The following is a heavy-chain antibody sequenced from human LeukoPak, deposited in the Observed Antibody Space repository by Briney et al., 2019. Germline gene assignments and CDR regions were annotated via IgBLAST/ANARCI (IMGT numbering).Heavy chain of an antibody. Sequence: GESLKISCKGSGYSFTSYWIGWLRQMPGKGLEWMGIIYPGDSDTRYSPSFQGQVTISADKSISTAYLQWSSLKASDTAMYYCARGGLGIAAAALNWFDPWGQGTLVTVSS. CDR3: ARGGLGIAAAALNWFDP. CDR1: GYSFTSYW. CDR2: IYPGDSDT. J-gene: IGHJ5*02. D-gene: IGHD6-13*01. V-gene: IGHV5-51*01.